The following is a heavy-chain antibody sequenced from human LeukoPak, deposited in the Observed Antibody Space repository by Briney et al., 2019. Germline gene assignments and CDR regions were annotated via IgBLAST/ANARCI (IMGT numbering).Heavy chain of an antibody. D-gene: IGHD3-22*01. J-gene: IGHJ5*02. CDR2: ISSSSSYI. Sequence: GGALRLSCAASGFTFSSDSMNWVRQAPGKGLEWVSSISSSSSYIYYADSVKGRFTISRDNAKNSLYLQMNSLRAEDTAVYYCARSDYYDSSGYYDAPNWFDPWGQGTLVTVSS. CDR1: GFTFSSDS. V-gene: IGHV3-21*01. CDR3: ARSDYYDSSGYYDAPNWFDP.